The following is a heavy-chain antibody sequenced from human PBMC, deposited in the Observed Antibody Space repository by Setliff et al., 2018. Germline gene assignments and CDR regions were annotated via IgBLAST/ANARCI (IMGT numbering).Heavy chain of an antibody. CDR1: GYSISSGYY. CDR3: ARVADYYDSSGQSQYFQH. J-gene: IGHJ1*01. D-gene: IGHD3-22*01. Sequence: SETLSLTCAVSGYSISSGYYWGWIRQPPGKGLEWVGSIYHSGSTYYNPSLKSRVTISVDTSKNQFSLKLSSVTAADTAVYYCARVADYYDSSGQSQYFQHWGQGTLVTVSS. V-gene: IGHV4-38-2*01. CDR2: IYHSGST.